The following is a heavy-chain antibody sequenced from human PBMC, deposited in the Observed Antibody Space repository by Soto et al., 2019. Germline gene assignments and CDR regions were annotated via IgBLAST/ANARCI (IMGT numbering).Heavy chain of an antibody. J-gene: IGHJ5*02. V-gene: IGHV3-33*01. Sequence: QVQLVESGGAVVQPGRSLRLSCAASGFTFSSYGMHWVRQAPGKGLEWVAVIWYDGSNKYYADSVKGRFTISRDNSKRTLDLQMHSLRAEDTAVYYCARDKMERRVVAAPFWVARWGQVTLVTVAS. CDR3: ARDKMERRVVAAPFWVAR. D-gene: IGHD2-15*01. CDR1: GFTFSSYG. CDR2: IWYDGSNK.